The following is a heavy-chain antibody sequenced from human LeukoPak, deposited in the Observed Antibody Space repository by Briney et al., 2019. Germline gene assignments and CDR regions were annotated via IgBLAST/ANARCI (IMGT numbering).Heavy chain of an antibody. D-gene: IGHD3-10*01. CDR3: ARGSSGSGSGSLRAYYYYYGMDV. J-gene: IGHJ6*02. CDR2: IYTSGST. CDR1: GGSISSYY. V-gene: IGHV4-4*07. Sequence: ASETLSLTCTVSGGSISSYYWSWIRQPAGKGLEWIGRIYTSGSTNYNPSLKSRVTMSVDTSKNQFSLKLSSVTVADTAVYYCARGSSGSGSGSLRAYYYYYGMDVWGQGTTVTVSS.